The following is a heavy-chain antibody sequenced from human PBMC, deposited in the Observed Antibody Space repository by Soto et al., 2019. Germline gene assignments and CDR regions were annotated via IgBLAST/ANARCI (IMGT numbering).Heavy chain of an antibody. CDR1: GYTFTSYG. CDR2: ISAYNDNT. V-gene: IGHV1-18*01. Sequence: ASVKVSCKASGYTFTSYGISWVRQAPGQGLEWMGWISAYNDNTNYAQKFQGRVTMTTDTSTGTAYMELRSLRSDDTAVYYCARDHTEWLVHCDYWGQGTLVTVSS. CDR3: ARDHTEWLVHCDY. D-gene: IGHD6-19*01. J-gene: IGHJ4*02.